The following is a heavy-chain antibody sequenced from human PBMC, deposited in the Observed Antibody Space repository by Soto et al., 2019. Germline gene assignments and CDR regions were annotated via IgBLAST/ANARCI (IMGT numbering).Heavy chain of an antibody. Sequence: EVQLVESGGGVVQPGRSLRLSCAASGFTFDDYAMHWVRQPPGTGLEWVAGTSWNSERIGYADSVRGRFTISRDNAKNYLYLQMNSLRAEDTALYYCVRDMGADYYYYGMDVWGQGTSVTVSS. V-gene: IGHV3-9*01. CDR2: TSWNSERI. CDR1: GFTFDDYA. D-gene: IGHD3-16*01. CDR3: VRDMGADYYYYGMDV. J-gene: IGHJ6*02.